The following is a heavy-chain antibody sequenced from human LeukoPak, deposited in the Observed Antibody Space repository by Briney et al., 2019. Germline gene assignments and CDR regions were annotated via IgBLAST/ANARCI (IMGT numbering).Heavy chain of an antibody. CDR3: AKDRMVRGVIITSFDY. CDR2: ISGSGGST. CDR1: GLTFSSYA. Sequence: GGSLRLSCAASGLTFSSYAMSWVRQAPGKGLEWVSAISGSGGSTYYADSVKGRFTISRDNSKNTLYLQMNSLRAEDTAVYYCAKDRMVRGVIITSFDYWGQGTLVTVSS. J-gene: IGHJ4*02. D-gene: IGHD3-10*01. V-gene: IGHV3-23*01.